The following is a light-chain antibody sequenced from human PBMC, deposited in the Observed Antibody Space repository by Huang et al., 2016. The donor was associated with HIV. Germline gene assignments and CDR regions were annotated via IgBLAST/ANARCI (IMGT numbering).Light chain of an antibody. CDR1: QSISSY. J-gene: IGKJ1*01. Sequence: DIQMTQSPSSLSASVGDRVTITCRASQSISSYLNLYQQKPGKAPKLLVYAASSLQSGVPSWFSGSGSGTDFTLTISSLQPEDFATYYCQQSYSFPWTFGQGTKVEIK. CDR2: AAS. V-gene: IGKV1-39*01. CDR3: QQSYSFPWT.